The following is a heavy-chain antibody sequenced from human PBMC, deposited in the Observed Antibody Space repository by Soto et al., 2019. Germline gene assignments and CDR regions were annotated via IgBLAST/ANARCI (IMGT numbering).Heavy chain of an antibody. J-gene: IGHJ4*02. CDR3: ARVRLTGELRFLEWFPIRYFDY. Sequence: GGSLRLFCAASGFTFSSYGMHRVRQAPGKGLEWVAVIWYDGSNKYHADSVKGRFTISRDNSKNTLYLQMNSLRAEDTAVYYCARVRLTGELRFLEWFPIRYFDYWGQGTLVTVSS. V-gene: IGHV3-33*01. CDR2: IWYDGSNK. D-gene: IGHD3-3*01. CDR1: GFTFSSYG.